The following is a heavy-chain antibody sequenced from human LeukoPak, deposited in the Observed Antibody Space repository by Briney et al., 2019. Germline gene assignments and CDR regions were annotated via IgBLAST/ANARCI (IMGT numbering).Heavy chain of an antibody. CDR1: GFTFSSYW. D-gene: IGHD6-19*01. CDR3: ARGATAVAGTLLHY. CDR2: INSDGSST. J-gene: IGHJ4*02. Sequence: GGSLRLSCAASGFTFSSYWMHWVHQAPGKGLVWVSRINSDGSSTSYADSVKGRFTISRDNAKNTLYLQMNSLRAEDTAVYYCARGATAVAGTLLHYWGQGTLVTVSS. V-gene: IGHV3-74*01.